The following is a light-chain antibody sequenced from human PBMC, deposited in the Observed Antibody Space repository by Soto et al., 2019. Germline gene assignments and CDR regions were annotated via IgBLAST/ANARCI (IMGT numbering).Light chain of an antibody. Sequence: VQRPQSPSTLSGSVGDRVTITRRASQTISSWLAWYQQKPGEAPKRLIYAASSLQSGVPSRFSGSGSGTEFTLTISSLQPEDFATYYCLQHNSYPLPFGGGTKVAI. V-gene: IGKV1-17*01. CDR3: LQHNSYPLP. CDR1: QTISSW. CDR2: AAS. J-gene: IGKJ4*01.